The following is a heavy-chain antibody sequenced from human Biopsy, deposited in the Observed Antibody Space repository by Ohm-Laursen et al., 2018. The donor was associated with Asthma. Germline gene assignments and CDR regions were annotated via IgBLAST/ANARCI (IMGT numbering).Heavy chain of an antibody. CDR3: VRHQYSSSWSTFDY. CDR2: MYHSGSP. J-gene: IGHJ4*02. CDR1: GGSITSSSYY. D-gene: IGHD3-22*01. Sequence: SETLSLTCTVSGGSITSSSYYWGWIRQPPGKGMEWIGSMYHSGSPYYHPSLKSRATISGDTSKNRLSLKMRTVTAADTAVYFCVRHQYSSSWSTFDYWGQGALVTVSS. V-gene: IGHV4-39*01.